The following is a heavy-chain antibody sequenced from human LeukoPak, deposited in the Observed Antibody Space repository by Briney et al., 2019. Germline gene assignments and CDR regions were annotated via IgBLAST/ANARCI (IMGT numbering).Heavy chain of an antibody. Sequence: GGSLRLSCAASGFTFSNYAMSWVRQAPGKGLEWVSTITDSRGDTNYAASVRGRFTISRDNAKNSLYLQMNSLRAEDTAVYYCARGYYGSGSYRCPIDYWGQGTLVTVSS. V-gene: IGHV3-23*01. CDR3: ARGYYGSGSYRCPIDY. J-gene: IGHJ4*02. CDR1: GFTFSNYA. D-gene: IGHD3-10*01. CDR2: ITDSRGDT.